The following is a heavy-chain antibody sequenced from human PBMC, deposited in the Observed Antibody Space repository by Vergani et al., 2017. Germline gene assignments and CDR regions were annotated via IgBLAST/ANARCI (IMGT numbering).Heavy chain of an antibody. J-gene: IGHJ5*02. Sequence: QARLQESGPGLVKPSETLSLTCSVSGGSMSGYYWSWIRQPPGKELEWIGYMYHSGSTNYNPSLETRVTISGDTSKSQFSLTLTSATAADTAVYYCARAYGANSGSRFDLWGQGALVTVSS. CDR1: GGSMSGYY. CDR2: MYHSGST. CDR3: ARAYGANSGSRFDL. V-gene: IGHV4-59*12. D-gene: IGHD4/OR15-4a*01.